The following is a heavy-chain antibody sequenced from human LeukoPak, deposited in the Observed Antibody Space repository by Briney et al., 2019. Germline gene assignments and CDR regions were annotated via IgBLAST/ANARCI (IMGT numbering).Heavy chain of an antibody. Sequence: GGSLRLSCAVSGITLSNYGMSWVRQAPGKGLEWVAGICDSGGRTNYADSVKAGFTISRDNPKNTLYLQMNSLRAEDTAVYFCAKRGVVIRVILVGFHKEAYYFDSWGQGALVTVSS. V-gene: IGHV3-23*01. D-gene: IGHD3-22*01. J-gene: IGHJ4*02. CDR1: GITLSNYG. CDR3: AKRGVVIRVILVGFHKEAYYFDS. CDR2: ICDSGGRT.